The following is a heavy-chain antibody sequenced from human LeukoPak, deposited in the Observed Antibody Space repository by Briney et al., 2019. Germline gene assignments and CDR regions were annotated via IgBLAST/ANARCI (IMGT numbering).Heavy chain of an antibody. CDR2: ISYDGSNK. Sequence: PGRSLRLSCAASGFTFSSYAMHWVRQAPGKGLEWVAVISYDGSNKYYADSVKGRFTISRDNSKNTLYLQMNSLRAEDTAVYYCARELHLGGGTPSLDYWGQGTLVTVSS. J-gene: IGHJ4*02. CDR1: GFTFSSYA. V-gene: IGHV3-30-3*01. CDR3: ARELHLGGGTPSLDY. D-gene: IGHD4-23*01.